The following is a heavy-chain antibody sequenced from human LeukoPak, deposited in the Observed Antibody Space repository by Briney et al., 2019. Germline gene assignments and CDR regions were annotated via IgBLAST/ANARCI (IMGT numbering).Heavy chain of an antibody. CDR2: IRYDGINK. J-gene: IGHJ4*02. Sequence: PGGSLRLSCAASGFTFSNYDMHWVRQAPGKGLEWVAFIRYDGINKDYTDSVKGRFTISRDHSKNTLYLQMNSLRVEDTALYYCAKNRASGSYYFDYWGQGTLVTVSS. D-gene: IGHD3-10*01. V-gene: IGHV3-30*02. CDR1: GFTFSNYD. CDR3: AKNRASGSYYFDY.